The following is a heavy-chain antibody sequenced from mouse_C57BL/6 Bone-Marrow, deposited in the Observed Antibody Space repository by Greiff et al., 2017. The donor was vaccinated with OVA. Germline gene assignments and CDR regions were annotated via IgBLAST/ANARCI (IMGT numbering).Heavy chain of an antibody. CDR1: GYTFTSYW. CDR3: ARRYYGSSDWYFDV. CDR2: IYPGSGST. J-gene: IGHJ1*03. Sequence: QVQLQQPGAELVKPGASVKMSCKASGYTFTSYWITWVKQRPGQGLEWIGDIYPGSGSTNYNEKFKSKATLTVDTSSSTAYMQLSSLTSEDSAVYYCARRYYGSSDWYFDVGGTGTTVTVSA. V-gene: IGHV1-55*01. D-gene: IGHD1-1*01.